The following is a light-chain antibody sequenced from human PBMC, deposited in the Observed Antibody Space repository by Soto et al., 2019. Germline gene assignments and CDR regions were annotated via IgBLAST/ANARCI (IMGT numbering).Light chain of an antibody. CDR1: SSDVGSYNL. CDR3: CSYAGSSTLAYV. Sequence: QSALTQPASVSGSPGQSITISCTGTSSDVGSYNLVSWYQQHPGKAPKLMIYEGSKRPSGVSNRFSGSKSGNTASLTISGLQAEDKADYYCCSYAGSSTLAYVFGTGTKLTVL. V-gene: IGLV2-23*01. CDR2: EGS. J-gene: IGLJ1*01.